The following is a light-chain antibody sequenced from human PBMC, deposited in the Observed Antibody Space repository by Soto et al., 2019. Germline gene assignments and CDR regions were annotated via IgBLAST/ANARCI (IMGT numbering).Light chain of an antibody. CDR3: XQXXQTPLT. V-gene: IGKV2-28*01. CDR2: LGS. J-gene: IGKJ4*01. Sequence: DLVMTQSPLSLPVTPGEPASISCRSSQSLLHSTGYNYLSWYLQKPGQSPQVLIYLGSNRASGVPDRFSGSGSGTDFTLKISTVEAEXXXVXXXXQXXQTPLTFGGGTKVEIK. CDR1: QSLLHSTGYNY.